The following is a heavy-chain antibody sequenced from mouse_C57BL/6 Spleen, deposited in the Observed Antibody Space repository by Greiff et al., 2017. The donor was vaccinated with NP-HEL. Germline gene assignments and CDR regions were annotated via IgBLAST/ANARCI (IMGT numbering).Heavy chain of an antibody. D-gene: IGHD2-1*01. CDR3: ARPLGNYDEAFAY. J-gene: IGHJ3*01. CDR2: ISSGGSYT. CDR1: GFTFSSYG. V-gene: IGHV5-6*01. Sequence: DVHLVESGGDLVKPGGSLKLSCAASGFTFSSYGMSWVRQTPDKRLEWVATISSGGSYTYYPDSVKGRFTISRDNAKNTLYLQMSSLKSEDTAMYYCARPLGNYDEAFAYWGQGTLVTVSA.